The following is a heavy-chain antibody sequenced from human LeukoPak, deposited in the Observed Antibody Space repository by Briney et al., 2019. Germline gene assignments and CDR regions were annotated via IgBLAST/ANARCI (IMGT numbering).Heavy chain of an antibody. Sequence: GGSLRLSCAASGFIVSSNYMSWVRQAPGKGLEWVSVIYSGGRTYYADSVKGRFTISRDNSKNTLYLEMNSLRVEDTAVYYCAKRDSSGYYYFDYWGQGTLVTVSS. CDR3: AKRDSSGYYYFDY. CDR2: IYSGGRT. V-gene: IGHV3-66*04. D-gene: IGHD3-22*01. J-gene: IGHJ4*02. CDR1: GFIVSSNY.